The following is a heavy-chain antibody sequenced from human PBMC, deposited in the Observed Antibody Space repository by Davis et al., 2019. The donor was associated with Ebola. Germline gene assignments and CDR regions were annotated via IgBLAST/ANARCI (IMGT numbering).Heavy chain of an antibody. J-gene: IGHJ4*02. Sequence: SETLSLTCTVSGGSVSSGSYYWSWIRQPPGKGLEWIGEINHSGSTNYNPSLKSRVTISVDTSKNQFSLKLSSVTAADTAVYYCARRTRHAAAAQDYWGQGTLVTVSS. CDR3: ARRTRHAAAAQDY. CDR2: INHSGST. CDR1: GGSVSSGSYY. D-gene: IGHD6-13*01. V-gene: IGHV4-39*07.